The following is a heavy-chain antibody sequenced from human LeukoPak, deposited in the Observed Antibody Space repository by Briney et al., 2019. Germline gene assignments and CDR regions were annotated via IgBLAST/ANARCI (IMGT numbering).Heavy chain of an antibody. Sequence: PGGSLRLSCAASGFTFSSYSMNWVRQAPGKGLEWVGRIKSKTDGGTTDYAAPVKGRLTISRDDSKNTVYLQINSLKTEDTAVYYCTTGPYSGVYFDWWGQGTLVTVSS. J-gene: IGHJ4*02. CDR1: GFTFSSYS. CDR2: IKSKTDGGTT. CDR3: TTGPYSGVYFDW. D-gene: IGHD2-15*01. V-gene: IGHV3-15*01.